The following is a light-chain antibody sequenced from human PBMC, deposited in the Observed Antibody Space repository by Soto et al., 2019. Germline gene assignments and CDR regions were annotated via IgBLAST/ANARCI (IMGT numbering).Light chain of an antibody. CDR2: DVS. CDR1: SSDVGGFNF. CDR3: SSYTSSTLGV. J-gene: IGLJ1*01. Sequence: QSVLTQPASVSGSPGQSITISCTGTSSDVGGFNFVSWYQQHPGKAPKVMIYDVSDRPSGVSNRFSGSKSGNTASLTISGLQAEDEADYYCSSYTSSTLGVFGTGTKVTVL. V-gene: IGLV2-14*03.